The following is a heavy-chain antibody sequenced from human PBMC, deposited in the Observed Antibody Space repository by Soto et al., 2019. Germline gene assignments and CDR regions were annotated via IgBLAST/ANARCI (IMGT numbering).Heavy chain of an antibody. CDR2: ISAYNGNT. V-gene: IGHV1-18*01. Sequence: QVQLVQSGAEVKKPGASVKVSCKASGYTFTSYGISWVRQAPGQGLEWMGWISAYNGNTNYAQKLQGRVTMTTATATSTAYMELRSLRSDDTAVYYCARASSSWLPLTYNWFDPWGQGTLVTVSS. CDR1: GYTFTSYG. J-gene: IGHJ5*02. D-gene: IGHD6-13*01. CDR3: ARASSSWLPLTYNWFDP.